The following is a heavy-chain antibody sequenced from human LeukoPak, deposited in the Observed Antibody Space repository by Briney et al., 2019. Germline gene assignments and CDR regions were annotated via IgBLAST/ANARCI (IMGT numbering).Heavy chain of an antibody. Sequence: GGSLRLSCTASGFTFSSYRMNWVRQAPGKGLEWVSSISSSGTFIYYADSVKGRFTISRDNAKNSLYLQMNSLRAEDTAVYYCAREYAGTQRITMIVGKGPRGAFDIWGQGTMVTVSS. V-gene: IGHV3-21*01. D-gene: IGHD3-22*01. CDR1: GFTFSSYR. J-gene: IGHJ3*02. CDR2: ISSSGTFI. CDR3: AREYAGTQRITMIVGKGPRGAFDI.